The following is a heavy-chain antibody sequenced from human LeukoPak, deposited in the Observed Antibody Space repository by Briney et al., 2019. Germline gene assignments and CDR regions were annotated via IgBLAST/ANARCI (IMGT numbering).Heavy chain of an antibody. J-gene: IGHJ3*02. Sequence: SVKVSCKASGGTFSSYAISWVRQAPGQGLEWMGGIIPIFGTANYAQKFQGRVTITADKSTSTAYMELSSLRSEDTAVYYCARDREYYYSSGVGAFDIWGQGTMVTVSS. CDR3: ARDREYYYSSGVGAFDI. CDR2: IIPIFGTA. CDR1: GGTFSSYA. V-gene: IGHV1-69*06. D-gene: IGHD3-22*01.